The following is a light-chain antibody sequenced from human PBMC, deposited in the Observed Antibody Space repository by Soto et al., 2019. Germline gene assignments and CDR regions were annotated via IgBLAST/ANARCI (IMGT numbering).Light chain of an antibody. CDR2: DVN. CDR3: SSFTSYSTLV. J-gene: IGLJ2*01. Sequence: SALTQPASVSGSPGQSITISCTGTSRDVGGYSYVSWYQQHPGKAPKLMIYDVNNRPSGVSDRFSGSKSGNTASLTISGLQAEDESDYYCSSFTSYSTLVFGGGTKLTVL. V-gene: IGLV2-14*03. CDR1: SRDVGGYSY.